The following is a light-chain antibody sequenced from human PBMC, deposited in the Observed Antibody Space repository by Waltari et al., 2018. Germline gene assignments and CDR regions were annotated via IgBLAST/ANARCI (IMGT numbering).Light chain of an antibody. J-gene: IGKJ1*01. V-gene: IGKV3-20*01. CDR1: QSVGSSS. CDR2: RAS. CDR3: QQHGTLPAT. Sequence: IVLTQSPGTASLSPGDSVTLSCRASQSVGSSSLAWYQQKPGQAPRLVIYRASRRATGIPDRFSGSGSGTDFSLTISRLEPEDFAVYYCQQHGTLPATFGQGTKVEIK.